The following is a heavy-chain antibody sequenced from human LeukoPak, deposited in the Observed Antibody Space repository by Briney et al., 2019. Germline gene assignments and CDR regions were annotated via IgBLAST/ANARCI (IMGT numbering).Heavy chain of an antibody. CDR2: IDGGGST. Sequence: PGGSLRLSCAASGFTVSSYYMSWVRHARGKGREWVSVIDGGGSTYYADSVKGRFTISRDNSKNSLYLQMNSLRAEDTAVYYCAKESSGGWYFDYWGQGTLVTVSS. D-gene: IGHD6-19*01. V-gene: IGHV3-53*01. J-gene: IGHJ4*02. CDR1: GFTVSSYY. CDR3: AKESSGGWYFDY.